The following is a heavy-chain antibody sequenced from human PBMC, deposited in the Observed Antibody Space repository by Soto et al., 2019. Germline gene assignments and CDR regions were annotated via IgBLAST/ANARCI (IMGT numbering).Heavy chain of an antibody. CDR2: ISAYNGNT. J-gene: IGHJ6*02. CDR3: ASSRLVPAYGMDV. V-gene: IGHV1-18*01. CDR1: GYTFTSYG. D-gene: IGHD2-2*01. Sequence: ASVKVSCKASGYTFTSYGISWVRQAPGQGLEWMGWISAYNGNTNYAQKLQGRVTMTTDTSTSTACMELRSLRSDDTAVYYCASSRLVPAYGMDVWGQGTTVTVSS.